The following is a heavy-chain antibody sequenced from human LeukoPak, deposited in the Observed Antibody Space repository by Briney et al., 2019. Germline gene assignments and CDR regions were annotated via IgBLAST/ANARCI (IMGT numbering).Heavy chain of an antibody. CDR2: ISGSGGST. CDR1: GFTFSSYA. CDR3: AKALRLGPAYYFDY. J-gene: IGHJ4*02. Sequence: PGGSLRLSCAASGFTFSSYAMSGVRQAPGKGLEWVSAISGSGGSTYYADSVKGRFTISRDNSKNTLYLQMNSLRAEDTAVYYCAKALRLGPAYYFDYWGQGTLVTVSS. V-gene: IGHV3-23*01. D-gene: IGHD3-16*01.